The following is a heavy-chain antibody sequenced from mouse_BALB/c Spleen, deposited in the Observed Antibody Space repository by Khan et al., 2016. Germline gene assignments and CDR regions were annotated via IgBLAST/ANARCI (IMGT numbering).Heavy chain of an antibody. CDR2: VNPYTDGT. CDR1: GYTFTPYI. CDR3: SRGDY. V-gene: IGHV1S136*01. J-gene: IGHJ2*01. Sequence: VQLQQPGPVLVKPGTSVKMSCKASGYTFTPYIIHWAKQKPGQGLEWIGSVNPYTDGTQYNEKFKHNATLTSDKYSSTAYMDLSSLPSDVCAVYYCSRGDYWGQGTNLTVAS.